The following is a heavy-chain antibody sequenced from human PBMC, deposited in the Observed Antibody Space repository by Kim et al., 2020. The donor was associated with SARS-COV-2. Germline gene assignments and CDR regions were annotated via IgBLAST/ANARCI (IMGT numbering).Heavy chain of an antibody. D-gene: IGHD3-3*01. CDR2: ISHSGSP. CDR1: GGSFSDNH. V-gene: IGHV4-34*10. J-gene: IGHJ5*01. CDR3: ARGQSQDGTCDFWNALFD. Sequence: SETLSLTCAVFGGSFSDNHWTWVRQSPGKGLEWIGEISHSGSPNYNSSLKSRITMSIDTSKNQFSLKLSSVTAADTATYYCARGQSQDGTCDFWNALFD.